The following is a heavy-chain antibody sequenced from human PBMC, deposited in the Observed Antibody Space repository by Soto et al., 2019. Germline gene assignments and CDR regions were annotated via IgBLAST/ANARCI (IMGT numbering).Heavy chain of an antibody. CDR2: INPNSGGT. V-gene: IGHV1-2*02. Sequence: GASVKVSCKASGYTFTGYYMHWVRQAPGQGLEWMGWINPNSGGTNYAQKFQGRVTMTRDTSISTAYMELSRLRSDDTAVYHCARDLNTAMVGYYYYYGMDVWGQGTTVTVSS. CDR3: ARDLNTAMVGYYYYYGMDV. D-gene: IGHD5-18*01. J-gene: IGHJ6*02. CDR1: GYTFTGYY.